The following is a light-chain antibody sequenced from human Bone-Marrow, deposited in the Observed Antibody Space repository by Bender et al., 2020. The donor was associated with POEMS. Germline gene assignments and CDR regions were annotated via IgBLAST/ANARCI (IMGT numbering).Light chain of an antibody. CDR3: ATWDDSLNGWV. CDR2: NNS. J-gene: IGLJ3*02. V-gene: IGLV1-44*01. Sequence: QSVLTQPPSASGTPGQRVTISCSGSSSKFGSYPVNWYQQLPGAAPKLVIFNNSQRPSGVPDRFSGSNSGTSASLAIRGVLADDEADFYCATWDDSLNGWVFGGGTKLTVL. CDR1: SSKFGSYP.